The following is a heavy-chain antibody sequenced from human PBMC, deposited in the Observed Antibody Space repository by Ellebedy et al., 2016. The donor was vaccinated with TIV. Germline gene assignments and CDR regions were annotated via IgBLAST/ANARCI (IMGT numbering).Heavy chain of an antibody. Sequence: GESLKISCAASGFSFRNYWMGWVRQAPGKGLEWVANIYQDGSQKYYADSVEGRFTISRDNAQNSLYLQMKSLRVDDTAVYYCARRGSYGDYAVQVNNWFDSWGQGTRSPSPQ. J-gene: IGHJ5*01. CDR2: IYQDGSQK. V-gene: IGHV3-7*01. D-gene: IGHD4-17*01. CDR1: GFSFRNYW. CDR3: ARRGSYGDYAVQVNNWFDS.